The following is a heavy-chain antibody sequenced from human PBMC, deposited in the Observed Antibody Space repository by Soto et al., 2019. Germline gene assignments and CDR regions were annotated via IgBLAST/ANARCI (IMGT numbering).Heavy chain of an antibody. CDR1: VFPFSSYG. V-gene: IGHV3-30*18. D-gene: IGHD6-13*01. Sequence: GGSLRLSCAASVFPFSSYGMHWVRQAPGKGLEWVAVISYDGSNKYYADSVKGRFTISRDNSKNTLYLQMNSLRAEDTAVYYCAKDRGYSRRSYFDYWGQGTLVTVSS. J-gene: IGHJ4*02. CDR3: AKDRGYSRRSYFDY. CDR2: ISYDGSNK.